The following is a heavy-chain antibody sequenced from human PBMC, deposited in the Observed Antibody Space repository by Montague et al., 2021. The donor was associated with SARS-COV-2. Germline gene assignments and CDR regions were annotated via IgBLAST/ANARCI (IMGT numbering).Heavy chain of an antibody. Sequence: SLRLSCAGSGYTFYSYAMNWVRQAPGKGLEWVSIISCSGRDIYYTDSVKGRFTISRDNSKNTLFLQMNSLRAEDTAVYYCAKVADTSRTYYYNGLDVWGQGATVTVSS. J-gene: IGHJ6*02. CDR2: ISCSGRDI. CDR3: AKVADTSRTYYYNGLDV. CDR1: GYTFYSYA. D-gene: IGHD2-2*01. V-gene: IGHV3-23*01.